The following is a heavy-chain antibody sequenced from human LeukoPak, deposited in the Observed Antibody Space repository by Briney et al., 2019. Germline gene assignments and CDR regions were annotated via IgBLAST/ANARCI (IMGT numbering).Heavy chain of an antibody. CDR1: GFSLSDFG. Sequence: GRSLRLSCAASGFSLSDFGTHWVRQAPGKGLEWISILYVNENRYYADSVKGRFIISGDTSKNTLYLQMNSLRAEDTAMYYCVREDLGVDYWGQGTLVTVSS. CDR3: VREDLGVDY. CDR2: LYVNENR. V-gene: IGHV3-53*01. J-gene: IGHJ4*02. D-gene: IGHD1-26*01.